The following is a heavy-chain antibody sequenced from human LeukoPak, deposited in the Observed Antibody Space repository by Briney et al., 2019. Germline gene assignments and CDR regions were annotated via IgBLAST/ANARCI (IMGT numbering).Heavy chain of an antibody. Sequence: PGGSLRLSCAASGFTVSSNFMSWVRQAPGRGLEWVSVIYSGGSTYYADSVKARFTISRDNSKNTLYLQMNSLRAEDTAVYYCARDLAYYGSGKQNYWGQGTLVTVSS. CDR3: ARDLAYYGSGKQNY. CDR1: GFTVSSNF. V-gene: IGHV3-66*01. CDR2: IYSGGST. D-gene: IGHD3-10*01. J-gene: IGHJ4*02.